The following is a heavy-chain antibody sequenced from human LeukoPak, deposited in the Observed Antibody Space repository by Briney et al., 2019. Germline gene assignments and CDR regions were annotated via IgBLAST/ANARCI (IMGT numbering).Heavy chain of an antibody. CDR2: IIPILGIA. J-gene: IGHJ4*02. Sequence: SVKVSCKASGGTFSSYAISWVRQAPGQGLEWMGSIIPILGIANYAQKFQGRVTITADKSTSTAYMELSSLRSEDTAVYYCARDEYGDYVSKSRGIDYWGQGTLVTVSS. D-gene: IGHD4-17*01. CDR1: GGTFSSYA. CDR3: ARDEYGDYVSKSRGIDY. V-gene: IGHV1-69*04.